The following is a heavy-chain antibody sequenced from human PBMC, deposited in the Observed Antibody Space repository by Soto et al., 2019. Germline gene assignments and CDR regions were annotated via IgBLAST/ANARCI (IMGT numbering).Heavy chain of an antibody. J-gene: IGHJ4*02. CDR1: GFTFSSYS. D-gene: IGHD2-8*01. CDR3: ARALPEMVYAFFDY. Sequence: GGSLRLSCAASGFTFSSYSMNWVRQAPGKGLEWVSSISSSSSYIYYADSVKGRFTISRDNAKNSLYLQMNSLRAEDTAVYYCARALPEMVYAFFDYWGQGTLVTVSS. V-gene: IGHV3-21*01. CDR2: ISSSSSYI.